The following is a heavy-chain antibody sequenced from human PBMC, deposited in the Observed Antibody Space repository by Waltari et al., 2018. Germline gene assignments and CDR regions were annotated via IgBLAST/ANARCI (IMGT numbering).Heavy chain of an antibody. Sequence: EVQLVESGGGLVQPGGSLRLSCAASGFTFSSYSMNWVRQAPGKGLEWVSYISSSSSTIYYADSGKGRLTISRDNAKNSLYLQMNSLRAEDTAVYYCARMDPGYCSGGSCYSVYWGQGTLVTVSS. J-gene: IGHJ4*02. CDR1: GFTFSSYS. V-gene: IGHV3-48*01. CDR2: ISSSSSTI. D-gene: IGHD2-15*01. CDR3: ARMDPGYCSGGSCYSVY.